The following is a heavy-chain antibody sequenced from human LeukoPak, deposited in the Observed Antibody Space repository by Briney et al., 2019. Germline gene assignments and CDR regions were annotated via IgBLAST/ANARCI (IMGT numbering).Heavy chain of an antibody. CDR1: GGSISSYY. CDR3: ARAKQLYFDY. J-gene: IGHJ4*02. D-gene: IGHD6-13*01. Sequence: NPSETLSLTCTVSGGSISSYYWSWIRQPPGKGLEWIGYIYYSGSTNYNPSLKSRVTISVDTSKNQFSLKLSSVTAADTAVYYFARAKQLYFDYWGQGTLVTVSS. V-gene: IGHV4-59*08. CDR2: IYYSGST.